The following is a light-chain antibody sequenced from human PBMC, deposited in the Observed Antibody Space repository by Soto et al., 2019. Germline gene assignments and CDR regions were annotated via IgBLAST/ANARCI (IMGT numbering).Light chain of an antibody. Sequence: LTQPPSASGSPGQSVTISCTGTSSDVGGYNYVSWYQHHPGKAPKLMIFEVSKRPSGVPDRFSGSKSGNTASLTVSGLQAEDEADYYCSSYAGSNNPYVFGTGTKVTVL. J-gene: IGLJ1*01. CDR2: EVS. CDR1: SSDVGGYNY. V-gene: IGLV2-8*01. CDR3: SSYAGSNNPYV.